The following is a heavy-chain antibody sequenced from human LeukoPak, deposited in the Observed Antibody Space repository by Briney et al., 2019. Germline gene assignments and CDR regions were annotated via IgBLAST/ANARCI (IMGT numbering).Heavy chain of an antibody. CDR1: GFTFSSYA. J-gene: IGHJ4*02. Sequence: GGSLRLSCAASGFTFSSYAMSWVRQAPGKGLEWVSGISGSGGITHYADSVKGRFTISRDNSKNTLYLQMNSLRAEDTAVYYCAKDRRGCTSTSCYYRFDYWGQGTLVTVSS. D-gene: IGHD2-2*01. CDR2: ISGSGGIT. CDR3: AKDRRGCTSTSCYYRFDY. V-gene: IGHV3-23*01.